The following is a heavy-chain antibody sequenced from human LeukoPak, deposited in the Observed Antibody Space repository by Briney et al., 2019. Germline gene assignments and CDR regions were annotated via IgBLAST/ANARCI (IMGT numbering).Heavy chain of an antibody. D-gene: IGHD3-22*01. V-gene: IGHV1-69*13. CDR1: GGTFSSYA. CDR3: AREEGYYYYSSGSRRPCDY. J-gene: IGHJ4*02. CDR2: IIPIFGTA. Sequence: SVKVSCKASGGTFSSYAISWVRQAPGQGLEWMGGIIPIFGTANYAQKFQGRVTITADESTSTAYMELSSLRSEDTAVYYCAREEGYYYYSSGSRRPCDYWGQGPLVTVSS.